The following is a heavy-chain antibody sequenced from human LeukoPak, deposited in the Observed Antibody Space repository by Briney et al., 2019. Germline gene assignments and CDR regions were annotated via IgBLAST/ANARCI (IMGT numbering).Heavy chain of an antibody. V-gene: IGHV4-59*01. Sequence: SETLSLTCTVSGGSISSYYWSWIRQPPGKGLEWIGYIYYSGSTNYNPSLKSRVTISVDTSKNQFSLKLSSVTAADTAVYYCARADVYYYDSSGYYDYWGQGTLVTVSS. J-gene: IGHJ4*02. D-gene: IGHD3-22*01. CDR3: ARADVYYYDSSGYYDY. CDR1: GGSISSYY. CDR2: IYYSGST.